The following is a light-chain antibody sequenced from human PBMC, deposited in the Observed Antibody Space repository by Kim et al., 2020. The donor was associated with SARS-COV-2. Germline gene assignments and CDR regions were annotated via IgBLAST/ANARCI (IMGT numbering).Light chain of an antibody. CDR3: QQYNHWPLT. CDR1: QSINIK. Sequence: LSPGKRTTFSLRASQSINIKFAWYQQKPGHAPSLLISDASTRATGIPATFSGSGSGTEFPLTISRLQSEDFAVYYCQQYNHWPLTFGRGTKVDIK. J-gene: IGKJ4*01. V-gene: IGKV3D-15*01. CDR2: DAS.